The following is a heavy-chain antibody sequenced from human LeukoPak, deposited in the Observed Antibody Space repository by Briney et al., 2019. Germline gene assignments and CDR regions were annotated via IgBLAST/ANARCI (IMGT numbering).Heavy chain of an antibody. CDR3: AELGITMIGGV. Sequence: GGSLRLSCAASGFTFDDYGLTWVRQAPGKGLEWVSGINWSGGSTGYADSVKGRFTISRDNAKNSLYLQMNSLRAEDTAVYYCAELGITMIGGVWGKGTTVTISS. J-gene: IGHJ6*04. CDR1: GFTFDDYG. CDR2: INWSGGST. D-gene: IGHD3-10*02. V-gene: IGHV3-20*04.